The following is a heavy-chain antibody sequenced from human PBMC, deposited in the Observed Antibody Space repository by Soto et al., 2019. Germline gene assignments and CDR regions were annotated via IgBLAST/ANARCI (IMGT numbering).Heavy chain of an antibody. CDR3: AKGPYSSGWAVLFDY. V-gene: IGHV3-23*01. D-gene: IGHD6-19*01. CDR2: ISGSGGST. Sequence: GESLKISCAASGFTFSSYAMSWVRQAPGKGLEWVSAISGSGGSTYYADSVKGRFTISRDNSKNTLYLQMNSLRAEDTAVYYCAKGPYSSGWAVLFDYWGQGTLVTVSS. CDR1: GFTFSSYA. J-gene: IGHJ4*02.